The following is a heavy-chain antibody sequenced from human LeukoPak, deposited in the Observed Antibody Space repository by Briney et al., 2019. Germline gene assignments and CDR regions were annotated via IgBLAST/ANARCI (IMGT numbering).Heavy chain of an antibody. J-gene: IGHJ3*02. CDR1: GGSISSSSYY. CDR2: IYYSGST. D-gene: IGHD3-22*01. Sequence: PSETLSLTCTVSGGSISSSSYYWGWIRQPPGKGLEWIGSIYYSGSTYYNPSLKSRVTISVDTSKNQFSLKLSSVTAADTGVYYCASYYYDSSGYLDGFDIWGQGTMVTVSS. V-gene: IGHV4-39*07. CDR3: ASYYYDSSGYLDGFDI.